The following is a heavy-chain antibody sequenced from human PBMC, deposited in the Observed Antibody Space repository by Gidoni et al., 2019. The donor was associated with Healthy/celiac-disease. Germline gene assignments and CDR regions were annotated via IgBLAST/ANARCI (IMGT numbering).Heavy chain of an antibody. V-gene: IGHV4-31*03. D-gene: IGHD4-17*01. CDR1: GGSISRGGYY. J-gene: IGHJ3*02. CDR2: IYYSGST. Sequence: QVQLQESGPGLVKPSQTLSLTCTVSGGSISRGGYYWSWIRQHPGKGLEWIGYIYYSGSTYYNPSLKSRVTISVDTSKNQFSLKLSSVTAADTAVYYCARVEDQTVTTAFDIWGQGTMVTVSS. CDR3: ARVEDQTVTTAFDI.